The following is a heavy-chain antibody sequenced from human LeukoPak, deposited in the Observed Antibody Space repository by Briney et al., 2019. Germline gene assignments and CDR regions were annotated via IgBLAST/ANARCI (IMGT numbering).Heavy chain of an antibody. D-gene: IGHD3-10*01. J-gene: IGHJ5*02. V-gene: IGHV3-74*01. Sequence: GGSLRLSCAASGFTFSSYWMHWVRQAPGKGLVWVSRINSDGSSTNYADSVKGRFTISRDNAKNTLYLQMNSLRAEDTAVYYCARVSYGSGSSQTRWATDNWFDPWGQGTLVTVSS. CDR3: ARVSYGSGSSQTRWATDNWFDP. CDR1: GFTFSSYW. CDR2: INSDGSST.